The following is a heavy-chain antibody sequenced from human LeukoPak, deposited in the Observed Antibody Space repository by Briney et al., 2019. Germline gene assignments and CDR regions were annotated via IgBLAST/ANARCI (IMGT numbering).Heavy chain of an antibody. D-gene: IGHD3-10*01. CDR3: ARVVGYSGYYYYYMDV. V-gene: IGHV4-34*01. CDR1: GGSFSGYY. J-gene: IGHJ6*03. CDR2: INHSGST. Sequence: SETLSLTCAVYGGSFSGYYWSWIRQPPGKGLEWIGEINHSGSTNYNPSLKSRVTISVDTSKNQFSLKLSSVTAADTAVYYCARVVGYSGYYYYYMDVWGKGTTVPVSS.